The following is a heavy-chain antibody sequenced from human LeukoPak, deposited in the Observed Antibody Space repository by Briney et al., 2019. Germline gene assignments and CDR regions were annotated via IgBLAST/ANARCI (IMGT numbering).Heavy chain of an antibody. J-gene: IGHJ6*03. CDR2: INHSGST. D-gene: IGHD6-6*01. V-gene: IGHV4-34*01. CDR3: ASGIAARLNYYYYYMDV. CDR1: GWTFSGYY. Sequence: SETLSLTCAVYGWTFSGYYWSWIRQPPGKGLEWIGEINHSGSTNYNQSLKSRVTISVDTSKNQFSLKLSSVAAADTAVYYCASGIAARLNYYYYYMDVWGKGTTVTVSS.